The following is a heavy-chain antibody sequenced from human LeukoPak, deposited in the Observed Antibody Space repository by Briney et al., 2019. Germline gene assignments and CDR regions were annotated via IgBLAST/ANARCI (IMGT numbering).Heavy chain of an antibody. V-gene: IGHV1-8*01. CDR1: GYTFTSYD. Sequence: AASVKVSCKASGYTFTSYDINWVRQATGQGLVWMGWMNPNSGNTGYAQKFQGRVTMTRNTSISTAYMELSSLRSEDTAVYYCAGGFRSVVVTAIYYFDYWGQGTLVTVSS. CDR2: MNPNSGNT. D-gene: IGHD2-21*02. CDR3: AGGFRSVVVTAIYYFDY. J-gene: IGHJ4*02.